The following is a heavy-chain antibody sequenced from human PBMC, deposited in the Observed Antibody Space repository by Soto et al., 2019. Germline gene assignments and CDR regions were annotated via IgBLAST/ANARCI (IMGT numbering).Heavy chain of an antibody. CDR3: AKDPGTRWETAEYFQH. CDR2: IWHDGGNK. CDR1: GLTFSSYG. V-gene: IGHV3-30*02. J-gene: IGHJ1*01. Sequence: WGSLRLSCAASGLTFSSYGMHWVRQAPGKGLEWVAFIWHDGGNKFYAESVKGRFTISRDNSKNTLYLQMNSLRREDTAVYYCAKDPGTRWETAEYFQHWGQGTLVTVSS. D-gene: IGHD1-26*01.